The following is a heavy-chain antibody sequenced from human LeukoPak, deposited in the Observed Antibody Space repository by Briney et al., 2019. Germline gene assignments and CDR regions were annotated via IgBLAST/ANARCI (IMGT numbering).Heavy chain of an antibody. Sequence: ASVKVSCKASGYTFNIFGINWVRQAPGQGPEWVGWVSAYSGNTNYAERFQGRVTMTTDTSTRTAYMELSSLRSDDTAVYYCARFVNNGHDYPGNYWGQGTLVTVSS. D-gene: IGHD5-12*01. J-gene: IGHJ4*02. V-gene: IGHV1-18*01. CDR1: GYTFNIFG. CDR3: ARFVNNGHDYPGNY. CDR2: VSAYSGNT.